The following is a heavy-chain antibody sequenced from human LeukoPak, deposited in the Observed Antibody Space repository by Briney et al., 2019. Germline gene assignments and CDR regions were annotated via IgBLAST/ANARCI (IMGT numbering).Heavy chain of an antibody. J-gene: IGHJ3*02. V-gene: IGHV3-23*01. CDR2: ISGSGGST. Sequence: GGSLRLSCAASGFTFSSYAMSWVRQAPVKGLEWVSAISGSGGSTYYADSVKGRFTISRDNSKNTLYLQMNSLRAEDTAVYYCAKDSLRFLEWLLFAGAFDIWGQGTMVTVSS. CDR3: AKDSLRFLEWLLFAGAFDI. D-gene: IGHD3-3*01. CDR1: GFTFSSYA.